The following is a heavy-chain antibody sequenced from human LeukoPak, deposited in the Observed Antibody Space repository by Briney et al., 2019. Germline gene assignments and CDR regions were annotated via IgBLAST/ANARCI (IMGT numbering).Heavy chain of an antibody. D-gene: IGHD6-19*01. CDR3: ARLLAVAGVDY. CDR1: GGTISSSSYY. V-gene: IGHV4-39*01. CDR2: IYYSGST. Sequence: SETLSLTCTVSGGTISSSSYYWGWVRQPPGKGLEWIGSIYYSGSTYYNPSLKSRVTISVDTSKNQFSLKLSSVTAADTAVYYCARLLAVAGVDYWGQGTLVTVSS. J-gene: IGHJ4*02.